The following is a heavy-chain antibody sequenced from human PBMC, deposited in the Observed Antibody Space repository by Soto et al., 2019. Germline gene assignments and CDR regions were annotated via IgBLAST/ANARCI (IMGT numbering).Heavy chain of an antibody. J-gene: IGHJ4*02. D-gene: IGHD6-25*01. Sequence: EAQLVESGGGLVKPGGSLRLSCAASGFSFTNAWMNWVRQAPGKGLEWVGRIKRESDGGTTDYAAPVKGRFAISRDESKNTVYLQMDNLKTEDTAVYYCTTVMSGPKNFWGQGTLVTVSS. CDR3: TTVMSGPKNF. CDR2: IKRESDGGTT. V-gene: IGHV3-15*07. CDR1: GFSFTNAW.